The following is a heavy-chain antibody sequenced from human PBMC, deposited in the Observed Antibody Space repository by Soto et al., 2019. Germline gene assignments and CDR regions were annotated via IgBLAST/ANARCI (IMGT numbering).Heavy chain of an antibody. CDR1: GFTFSSYS. J-gene: IGHJ5*02. D-gene: IGHD2-2*01. CDR2: ISSSSSYI. V-gene: IGHV3-21*01. CDR3: AREVRSCSSTSCYGENWFDP. Sequence: PGGSLRLSCAASGFTFSSYSMNWVRQAPGKGLEWVSSISSSSSYIYYADSVKGRFTISRDNAKNSLYLQMNSLRAEDTAVYYCAREVRSCSSTSCYGENWFDPWGQGTLVTVSS.